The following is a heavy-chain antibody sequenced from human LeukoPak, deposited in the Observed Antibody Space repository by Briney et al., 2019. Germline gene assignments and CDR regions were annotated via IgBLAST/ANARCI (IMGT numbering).Heavy chain of an antibody. J-gene: IGHJ4*02. D-gene: IGHD2-15*01. CDR3: TTCTGGSCYSDY. CDR2: IKSKTTGETT. Sequence: GGSLRLSCAASGFSFSNAWMSWVRQAPGKGLEWVGRIKSKTTGETTDFAAPVKGRFTISRDDSKNTLYLQINSLKIEDTAVYYCTTCTGGSCYSDYWGQGTLVTVSS. V-gene: IGHV3-15*01. CDR1: GFSFSNAW.